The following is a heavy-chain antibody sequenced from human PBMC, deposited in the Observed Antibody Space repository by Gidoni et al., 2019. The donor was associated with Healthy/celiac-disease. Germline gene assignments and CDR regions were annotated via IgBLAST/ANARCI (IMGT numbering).Heavy chain of an antibody. Sequence: QVQLQESGPGLVKPSENLSLTCTVSGGSFSSYYWSWIRQPPGKGLEWIGYIYYSGSTNYNPSLKSRVTISVDTSKNQFSLKLSSVTAADTAVYYCARAGDITIFDYYYYGMDVWGQGTTVTVSS. CDR1: GGSFSSYY. V-gene: IGHV4-59*01. CDR2: IYYSGST. J-gene: IGHJ6*02. D-gene: IGHD3-3*01. CDR3: ARAGDITIFDYYYYGMDV.